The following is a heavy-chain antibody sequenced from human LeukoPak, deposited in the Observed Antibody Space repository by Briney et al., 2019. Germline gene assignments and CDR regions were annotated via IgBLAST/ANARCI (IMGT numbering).Heavy chain of an antibody. CDR1: GGSFSGYY. CDR3: ARRSSSGYYSGY. D-gene: IGHD3-22*01. V-gene: IGHV4-34*01. J-gene: IGHJ4*02. Sequence: SETLSLTCAVYGGSFSGYYWSWIRQPPGKGMEWIGEINHSGSTYYNPSLKSRVTISVDTSKNQFSLKLSSVTAADTAVYYCARRSSSGYYSGYWGQGTLVTVSS. CDR2: INHSGST.